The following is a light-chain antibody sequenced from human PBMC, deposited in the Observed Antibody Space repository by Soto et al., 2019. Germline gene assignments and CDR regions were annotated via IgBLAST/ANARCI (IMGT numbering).Light chain of an antibody. CDR3: CSYAGRTTPYV. Sequence: QSVLTQPASVSGSPGQSITISCTGTNSDVGSYNLVSWYQHPPGKALNRIIYEVSERPSGVPNRFSGSMSGNTASLTISGLQAEDEADYYCCSYAGRTTPYVFGIGSKVTGL. J-gene: IGLJ1*01. CDR2: EVS. CDR1: NSDVGSYNL. V-gene: IGLV2-23*02.